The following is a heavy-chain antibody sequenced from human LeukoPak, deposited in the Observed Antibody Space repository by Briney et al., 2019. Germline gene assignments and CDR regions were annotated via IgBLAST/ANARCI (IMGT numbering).Heavy chain of an antibody. J-gene: IGHJ6*02. CDR3: ARDQGYDILTGYSTPLGDYYYYGMDV. Sequence: PGGPLRLSCAASGFTVSSNYMSWVRQAPGKGLEWVSVIYSGGSTYYADSVKGRFTISRDNSKNTLYLQMNSLRAEDTAVYYCARDQGYDILTGYSTPLGDYYYYGMDVWGQGTTVTVSS. CDR1: GFTVSSNY. D-gene: IGHD3-9*01. V-gene: IGHV3-66*01. CDR2: IYSGGST.